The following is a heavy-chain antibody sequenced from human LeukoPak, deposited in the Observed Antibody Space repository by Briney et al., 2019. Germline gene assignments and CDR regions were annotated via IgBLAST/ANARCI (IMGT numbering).Heavy chain of an antibody. CDR1: GGSFSGYY. V-gene: IGHV4-34*01. CDR2: INHSGST. CDR3: ARREYGLAFDY. Sequence: PSETLSLTCAVYGGSFSGYYWSWIRQPPGKGLEWIGEINHSGSTNYNPSLKSRVTISVDTSKNQFSLKLSSVTAADTAVYYCARREYGLAFDYWGQGTLVTVSS. D-gene: IGHD2/OR15-2a*01. J-gene: IGHJ4*02.